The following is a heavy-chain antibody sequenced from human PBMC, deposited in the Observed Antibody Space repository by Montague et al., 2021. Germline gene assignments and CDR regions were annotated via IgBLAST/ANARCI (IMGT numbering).Heavy chain of an antibody. V-gene: IGHV3-7*01. CDR1: GITFDYYW. J-gene: IGHJ5*01. CDR2: INEDESEK. CDR3: ARDRAAAGS. Sequence: SLRLSCAASGITFDYYWMSWVRQAPGKGLEWVANINEDESEKNYVDSVRGRFSISRDNTKNSLYLQMNSLRVEDTAVYYCARDRAAAGSWGHGTLVIVSS. D-gene: IGHD6-13*01.